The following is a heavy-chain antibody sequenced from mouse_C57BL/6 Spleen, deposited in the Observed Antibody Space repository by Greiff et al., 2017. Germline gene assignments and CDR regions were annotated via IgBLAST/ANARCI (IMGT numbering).Heavy chain of an antibody. CDR1: GFNIKNTY. V-gene: IGHV14-3*01. CDR2: IEPANGNT. CDR3: ARGTTVVEGWYFDV. D-gene: IGHD1-1*01. Sequence: EVQLQQSVAELVRPGASVKLSCTASGFNIKNTYMHWVKQRPEQGLEWIGRIEPANGNTKYAPKFPGKATITADTSSNPAYLQLSSLTSEDTAIYYCARGTTVVEGWYFDVWGTGTTVTVSS. J-gene: IGHJ1*03.